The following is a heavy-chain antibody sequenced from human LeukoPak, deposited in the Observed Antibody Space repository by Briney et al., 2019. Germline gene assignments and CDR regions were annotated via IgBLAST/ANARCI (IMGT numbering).Heavy chain of an antibody. CDR2: INAGNGNT. D-gene: IGHD1-26*01. V-gene: IGHV1-3*03. CDR3: ARAGPSFQSGSYPPPFDY. CDR1: GYTFTSYA. J-gene: IGHJ4*02. Sequence: ASVKVSCKASGYTFTSYAMHWVRQAPGQRLEWMGWINAGNGNTKYSQEFQGRVTITRDTSASTAYMELSSLRSEDMAVYYCARAGPSFQSGSYPPPFDYWGQGTLVTVSS.